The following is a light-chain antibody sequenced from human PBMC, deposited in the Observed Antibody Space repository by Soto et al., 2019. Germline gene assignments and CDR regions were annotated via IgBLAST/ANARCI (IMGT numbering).Light chain of an antibody. V-gene: IGKV1-27*01. CDR3: QKYNSAPWT. Sequence: DIQMTQSPSSLSASVGDTVTITCRASPAITDNLAWYQQKPGKVPKLLIYAASTLQSGVPSRFSGSGFGTDFTLTISSLQPEDVATYYCQKYNSAPWTFGQGTKVEIK. CDR1: PAITDN. CDR2: AAS. J-gene: IGKJ1*01.